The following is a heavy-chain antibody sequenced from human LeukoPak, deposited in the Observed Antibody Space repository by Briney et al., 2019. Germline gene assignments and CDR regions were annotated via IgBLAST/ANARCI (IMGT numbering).Heavy chain of an antibody. V-gene: IGHV5-51*01. CDR2: IYPGDSDT. CDR3: ARRVGATLFDY. Sequence: GESLKISCKGAGYSFTSYWIGWVRQMPGKGLERMGIIYPGDSDTRYSPSFQGQVTISADKSISTADPQWSSLKASDTAMYYCARRVGATLFDYWGQGTLVTVSS. CDR1: GYSFTSYW. J-gene: IGHJ4*02. D-gene: IGHD1-26*01.